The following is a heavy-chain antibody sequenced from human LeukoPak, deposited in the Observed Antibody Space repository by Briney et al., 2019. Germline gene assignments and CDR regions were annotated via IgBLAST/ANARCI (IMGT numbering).Heavy chain of an antibody. CDR1: GYTFTSYD. J-gene: IGHJ5*02. V-gene: IGHV1-8*01. CDR3: ARGLNYDILTGFGRNWFDP. D-gene: IGHD3-9*01. Sequence: GASVKVSCKASGYTFTSYDINWVRQATGQGLEWMGWMNPKSGNTGYAQKFQGRVNMTRNTSISTAYMEMSSLRSEDTAVYYCARGLNYDILTGFGRNWFDPWGQGTLVTVSS. CDR2: MNPKSGNT.